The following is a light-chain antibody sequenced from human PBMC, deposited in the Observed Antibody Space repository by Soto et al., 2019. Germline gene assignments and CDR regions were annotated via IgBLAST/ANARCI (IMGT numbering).Light chain of an antibody. CDR3: CSYVGSYAYV. Sequence: QSVLTQPRSLSGSPGQSVTVSCIGTSSDVGDYTSVSWYQQHPGKAPKLMIYDVSKRPSGVPDRFSGSKSGNTASLTISGLQAEDEADYYCCSYVGSYAYVFGIGTKLTVL. CDR2: DVS. V-gene: IGLV2-11*01. CDR1: SSDVGDYTS. J-gene: IGLJ1*01.